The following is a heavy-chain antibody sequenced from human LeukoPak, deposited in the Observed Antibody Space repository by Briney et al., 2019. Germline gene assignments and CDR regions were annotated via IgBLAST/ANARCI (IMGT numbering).Heavy chain of an antibody. CDR3: ARSKDILTGYCFDY. Sequence: SETLSLTCTVSGGSISSYYWSWIRQPPGKGLEWIGYIYYSGSTNYNPSLKGRVTISVDTSKNQFSLKVTSVTAADTAVYYCARSKDILTGYCFDYWGQGTLVTVSS. CDR2: IYYSGST. J-gene: IGHJ4*02. D-gene: IGHD3-9*01. V-gene: IGHV4-59*01. CDR1: GGSISSYY.